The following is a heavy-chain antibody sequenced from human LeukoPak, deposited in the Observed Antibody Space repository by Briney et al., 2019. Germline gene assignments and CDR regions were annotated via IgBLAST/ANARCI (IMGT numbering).Heavy chain of an antibody. CDR1: GFTFSSYG. Sequence: GGSLRLSCAASGFTFSSYGMHWVRQAPGKGLEWVAFIRYDGSNKYYADSVKGRFTISRDNSKNTLYLQMNSLRAEDTAVYYCAKDPARYQLLYGGGDYWGQGALVTVSS. J-gene: IGHJ4*02. CDR3: AKDPARYQLLYGGGDY. D-gene: IGHD2-2*02. CDR2: IRYDGSNK. V-gene: IGHV3-30*02.